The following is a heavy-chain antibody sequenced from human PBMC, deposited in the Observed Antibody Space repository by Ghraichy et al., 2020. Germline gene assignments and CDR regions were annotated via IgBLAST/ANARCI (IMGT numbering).Heavy chain of an antibody. CDR2: IIPIFGTA. D-gene: IGHD6-13*01. V-gene: IGHV1-69*13. CDR1: GGTFSSYA. J-gene: IGHJ6*02. Sequence: SVNVSCKASGGTFSSYAISWVRQAPGQGLEWMGGIIPIFGTANYAQKFQGRVTITADESTSTAYMELSSLRSEDTAVYYCAGPIARIAAAGLGYGPHYYYYYGMDVWGQGTTVTVSS. CDR3: AGPIARIAAAGLGYGPHYYYYYGMDV.